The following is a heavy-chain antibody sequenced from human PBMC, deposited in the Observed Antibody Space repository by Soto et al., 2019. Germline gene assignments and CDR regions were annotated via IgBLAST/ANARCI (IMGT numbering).Heavy chain of an antibody. J-gene: IGHJ4*02. V-gene: IGHV3-74*01. D-gene: IGHD3-9*01. CDR3: LYDTFGDKDF. CDR2: VNPDGTIT. Sequence: EVQLVESGGDLVQPGGSLRLSCAASGYTFSHYWMHWVRQAPGKGLVWVSRVNPDGTITTYADSVKGRFTISRDNAKNTLYLQMNSVGDEATALYYCLYDTFGDKDFWGQGTPVTVSS. CDR1: GYTFSHYW.